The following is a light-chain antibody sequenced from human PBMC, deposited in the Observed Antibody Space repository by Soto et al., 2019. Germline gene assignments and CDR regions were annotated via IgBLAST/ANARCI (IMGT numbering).Light chain of an antibody. CDR1: QDISNY. Sequence: DIQLTQSPSSLSASVGDRVTITCRASQDISNYLACYQQKPGKVPNLLMYGASALRTGVPSRFSGSGSGTDFTPTISSLQPEDVANYFFQTYKSAPWTFGQGTKVEIK. CDR2: GAS. CDR3: QTYKSAPWT. J-gene: IGKJ1*01. V-gene: IGKV1-27*01.